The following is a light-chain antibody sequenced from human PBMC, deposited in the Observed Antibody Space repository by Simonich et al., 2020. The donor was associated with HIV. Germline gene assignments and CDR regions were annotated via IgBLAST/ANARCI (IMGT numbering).Light chain of an antibody. CDR3: QQYYRTPPT. J-gene: IGKJ1*01. V-gene: IGKV4-1*01. CDR2: WAP. CDR1: QSVLYSSNNKNY. Sequence: DIVMTQSPDSLAVSLGERATINCKSSQSVLYSSNNKNYLAEYQQKLGQPPKLRIYWAPTRESGVPDRFSGSGSGTDFTLTISSLQAEDVAVYYCQQYYRTPPTFGQGTKVEIK.